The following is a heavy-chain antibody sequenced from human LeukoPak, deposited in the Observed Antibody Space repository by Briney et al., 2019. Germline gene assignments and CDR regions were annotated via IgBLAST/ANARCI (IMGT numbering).Heavy chain of an antibody. CDR3: ARGGYSYGTGSEYFQH. Sequence: ASVNVSCKASGYTFTGYYMHWVRQAPGQGLEWMGWINPNSGGTNYAQKFQGWVTMTRDTSISTAYMELSRLRSDDTAVYYCARGGYSYGTGSEYFQHWGQGTLVTVSS. CDR2: INPNSGGT. J-gene: IGHJ1*01. V-gene: IGHV1-2*04. CDR1: GYTFTGYY. D-gene: IGHD5-18*01.